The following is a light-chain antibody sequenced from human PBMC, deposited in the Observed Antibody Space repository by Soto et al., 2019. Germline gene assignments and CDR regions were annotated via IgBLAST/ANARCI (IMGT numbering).Light chain of an antibody. CDR1: QSVTSSY. Sequence: EIVLTQSPGTLSLSPGERATLSCRASQSVTSSYLTWYQQKPGQAPRLLIYGASSRAAGIPDRFSGSGSGTDFTLTINRLEPEDFAVYYCQQYGTSLSWTVGQGTKVEIK. CDR2: GAS. CDR3: QQYGTSLSWT. J-gene: IGKJ1*01. V-gene: IGKV3-20*01.